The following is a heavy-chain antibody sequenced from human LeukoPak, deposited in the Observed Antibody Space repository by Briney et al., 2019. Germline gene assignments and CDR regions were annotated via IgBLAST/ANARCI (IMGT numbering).Heavy chain of an antibody. D-gene: IGHD6-19*01. Sequence: SETLSLTCAVYGGSFSGYYWSWIRQPAGKGLEWIGRIYTSGSTNYNPSLKSRVTMSVDTSKNQFSLKLSSVTAADTAVYYCARISAVAGTWVTDYYGMDVWGQGTTVTVSS. CDR1: GGSFSGYY. CDR2: IYTSGST. V-gene: IGHV4-59*10. J-gene: IGHJ6*02. CDR3: ARISAVAGTWVTDYYGMDV.